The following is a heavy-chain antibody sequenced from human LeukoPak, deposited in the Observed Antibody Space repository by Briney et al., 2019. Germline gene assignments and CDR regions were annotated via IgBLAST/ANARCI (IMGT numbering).Heavy chain of an antibody. V-gene: IGHV1-2*02. CDR1: GYTFTGYY. J-gene: IGHJ4*02. CDR3: ARGSTLLRYFDWLTYPFDY. D-gene: IGHD3-9*01. Sequence: ASVKVSCKASGYTFTGYYMHWARQAPGQGLEWMGWINPNSGGTNYAQKFQGRVTMTRDTSISTAYMELSRLRSDDTAVYYCARGSTLLRYFDWLTYPFDYWGQGTLVTVSS. CDR2: INPNSGGT.